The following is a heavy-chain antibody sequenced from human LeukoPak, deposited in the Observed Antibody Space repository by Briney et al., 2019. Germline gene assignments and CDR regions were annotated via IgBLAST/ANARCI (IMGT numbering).Heavy chain of an antibody. CDR3: ARIPYSSGWEQFDY. V-gene: IGHV1-2*02. Sequence: ASVKVSCKASGYSFTGYYLHWVRQAPGQGLEWMGWINPNSGGTNYAQKFQGRVTMTRDTSISTAYMELSRLRSDDTAVYYCARIPYSSGWEQFDYWGQGTLVTASS. CDR1: GYSFTGYY. J-gene: IGHJ4*02. CDR2: INPNSGGT. D-gene: IGHD6-19*01.